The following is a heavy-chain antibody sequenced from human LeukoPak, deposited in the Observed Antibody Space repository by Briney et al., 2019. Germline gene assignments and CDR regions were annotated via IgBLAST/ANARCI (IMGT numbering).Heavy chain of an antibody. D-gene: IGHD2-2*01. CDR2: INHSGST. CDR3: ARNQLPANWVDP. CDR1: GGSFSGYY. Sequence: SETLSLTCAVYGGSFSGYYWSWIRQPPGKGLEWIGEINHSGSTNYNPSLKSRVTISVDTSKNQFSLKLSSVTAADTAVYYCARNQLPANWVDPWGQGTLVTVSS. J-gene: IGHJ5*02. V-gene: IGHV4-34*01.